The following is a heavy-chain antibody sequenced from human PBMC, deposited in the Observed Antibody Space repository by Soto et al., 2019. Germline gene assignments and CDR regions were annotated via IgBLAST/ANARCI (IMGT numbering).Heavy chain of an antibody. CDR1: ADSISSHY. J-gene: IGHJ4*02. CDR3: ARGGQWLDKRPFDY. D-gene: IGHD6-19*01. CDR2: IYYSGTT. Sequence: SETLSLTCTVSADSISSHYWNWIRQPPGKGLEWIGYIYYSGTTNYNPSLKSRVTITADTSKSQFSLKLSSVTAADTAVYYCARGGQWLDKRPFDYWGQGTLVTVSS. V-gene: IGHV4-59*11.